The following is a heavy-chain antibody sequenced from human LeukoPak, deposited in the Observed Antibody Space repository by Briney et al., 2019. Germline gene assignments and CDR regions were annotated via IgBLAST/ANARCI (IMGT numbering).Heavy chain of an antibody. D-gene: IGHD6-13*01. CDR3: ARLDSSSDFDY. V-gene: IGHV4-59*08. J-gene: IGHJ4*02. Sequence: PLETLSLTCTASGGSISSYYWSWIRQPPGKGLEWIGYIYYSGSTNYNPSLKSRVAISVDTSKNQFSLKLTSVTAADTAVYYCARLDSSSDFDYWGQGTLVTVSS. CDR2: IYYSGST. CDR1: GGSISSYY.